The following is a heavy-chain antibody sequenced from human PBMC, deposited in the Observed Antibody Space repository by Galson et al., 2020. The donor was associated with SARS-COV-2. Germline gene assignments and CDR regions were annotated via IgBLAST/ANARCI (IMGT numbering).Heavy chain of an antibody. CDR2: ISYDGSNK. V-gene: IGHV3-30*18. J-gene: IGHJ4*02. D-gene: IGHD6-19*01. CDR3: AKGHFHSSGHYDALHDY. Sequence: GGSLRLSCAVSGFTFSSYGMHWVRQAPGKGLEWVAFISYDGSNKYHADSVKGRFTISRDNSKNTLYLQMNSLRGEDAAVYYCAKGHFHSSGHYDALHDYWGQGTLVTVSS. CDR1: GFTFSSYG.